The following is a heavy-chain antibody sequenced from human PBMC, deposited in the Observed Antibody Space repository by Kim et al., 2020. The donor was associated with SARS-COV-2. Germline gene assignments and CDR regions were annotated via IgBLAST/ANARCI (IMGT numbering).Heavy chain of an antibody. J-gene: IGHJ4*02. Sequence: NPSLKSRVTISVDTSKNQFSLKLSSVTAADTAVYYCARGSYDSSGYYYGYWGQGTLVTVSS. D-gene: IGHD3-22*01. V-gene: IGHV4-59*09. CDR3: ARGSYDSSGYYYGY.